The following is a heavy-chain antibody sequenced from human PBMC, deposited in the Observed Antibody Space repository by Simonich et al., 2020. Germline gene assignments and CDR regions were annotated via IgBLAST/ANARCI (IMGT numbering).Heavy chain of an antibody. J-gene: IGHJ4*02. CDR3: ARDRYCSGGSCYYFDY. CDR2: IWYDGSNK. D-gene: IGHD2-15*01. V-gene: IGHV3-33*01. Sequence: QVQLVESGGGMVQPGRSLRLSCAASGFTFSSYGMHWVRQAPGKGLEWVAVIWYDGSNKYYADSVKGRFTITRDKSKTTMYLQMNSMRAEDTAVYYCARDRYCSGGSCYYFDYWGQGTLVTVSS. CDR1: GFTFSSYG.